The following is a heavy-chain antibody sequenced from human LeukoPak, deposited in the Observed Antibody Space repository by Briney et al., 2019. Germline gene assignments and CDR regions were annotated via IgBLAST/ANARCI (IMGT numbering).Heavy chain of an antibody. CDR2: IRYDGSNK. D-gene: IGHD2-2*02. CDR3: AKDVLGQYQLLYSNYYYYMDV. J-gene: IGHJ6*03. V-gene: IGHV3-30*02. CDR1: GFTFSSYG. Sequence: SGGSLRLSCAASGFTFSSYGMHWVRQAPGKGLEWVAFIRYDGSNKYYADSVKGRFTISRDNSKNTLYLQMNSLRAEDTAVYYCAKDVLGQYQLLYSNYYYYMDVWGEGTTVTVSS.